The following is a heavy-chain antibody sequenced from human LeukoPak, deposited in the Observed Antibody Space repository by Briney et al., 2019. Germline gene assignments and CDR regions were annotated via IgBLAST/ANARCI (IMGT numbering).Heavy chain of an antibody. V-gene: IGHV6-1*01. CDR1: GDSVSSNSAA. D-gene: IGHD6-19*01. J-gene: IGHJ5*02. CDR2: TYSRSKLYN. Sequence: SQTLSLTCAISGDSVSSNSAAGNSIRQSPSRGLEWLGRTYSRSKLYNDYAVSVKSRITINPDTSKNQFSLQLNSVTPEDTAVYYCAGGTSSAWYYSFDDWGQGTLVTVSS. CDR3: AGGTSSAWYYSFDD.